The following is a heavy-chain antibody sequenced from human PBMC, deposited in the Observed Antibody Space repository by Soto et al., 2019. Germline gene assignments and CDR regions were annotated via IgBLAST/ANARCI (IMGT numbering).Heavy chain of an antibody. Sequence: SETLSLTCTVSGGSISSYYWSWIRQPPGKGLQYIGYIYYSESTNYNPSLKSRVTISVDTSKSQFSLKLSSVTAADTAVEYCARGGGLYYFDYWGQGTLVPVAS. J-gene: IGHJ4*02. D-gene: IGHD3-10*01. CDR2: IYYSEST. CDR1: GGSISSYY. CDR3: ARGGGLYYFDY. V-gene: IGHV4-59*01.